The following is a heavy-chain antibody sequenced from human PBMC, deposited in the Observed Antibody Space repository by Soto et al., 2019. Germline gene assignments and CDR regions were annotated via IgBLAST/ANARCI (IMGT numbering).Heavy chain of an antibody. D-gene: IGHD1-7*01. J-gene: IGHJ4*02. Sequence: SETLSLTCTVSGGSISSGGYYWSWIRQHPGKGLEWIGYIYYSGSTYYNPSLKSRVTISVDTSKNQFSLKLSSVTAADTAVYYCAREFHTGTTSGTRLIFDYWGQGTLVTVSS. V-gene: IGHV4-31*03. CDR1: GGSISSGGYY. CDR3: AREFHTGTTSGTRLIFDY. CDR2: IYYSGST.